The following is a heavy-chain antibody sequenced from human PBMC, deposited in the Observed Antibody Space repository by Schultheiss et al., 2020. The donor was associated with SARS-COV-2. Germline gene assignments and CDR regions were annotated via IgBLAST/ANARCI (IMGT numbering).Heavy chain of an antibody. CDR1: GGSFSSYY. J-gene: IGHJ6*03. CDR3: ARVRGDYYYYYMDV. V-gene: IGHV4-59*10. CDR2: IYTSGST. D-gene: IGHD3-10*01. Sequence: SETLSLTCAVYGGSFSSYYWSWIRQPAGKGLEWIGRIYTSGSTYYNPSLKSRVTISVDTSKNQFSLKLSSVTAADTAVYYCARVRGDYYYYYMDVWGKGTTVTVSS.